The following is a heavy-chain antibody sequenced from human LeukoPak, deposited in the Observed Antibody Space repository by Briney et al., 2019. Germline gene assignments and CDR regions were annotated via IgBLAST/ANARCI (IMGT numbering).Heavy chain of an antibody. CDR3: AKDMIGASDAFDV. CDR2: IETDNGNT. Sequence: ASVTVSCKTSGYTLNNYGISWVRQAPGPGPDGMGRIETDNGNTHYVQNFRGRITMTTDTSTSTAYMELRSLRSDDTAVYYCAKDMIGASDAFDVWGQGTLVTVS. V-gene: IGHV1-18*01. J-gene: IGHJ3*01. D-gene: IGHD3-16*01. CDR1: GYTLNNYG.